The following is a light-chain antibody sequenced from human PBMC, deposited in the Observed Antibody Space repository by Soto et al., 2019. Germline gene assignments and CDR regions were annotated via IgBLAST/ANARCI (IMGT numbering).Light chain of an antibody. V-gene: IGKV1-5*03. Sequence: DIQMTQSPSTLSASVGDRVTITCRASQSISSWLAWYQQKPGKAPKLLIYKASSLESGVPSRFSGSGSGTEFTLTISSLQPDDFATDYCQPYNSYAPEYTFGQGTKLEIK. CDR3: QPYNSYAPEYT. CDR1: QSISSW. J-gene: IGKJ2*01. CDR2: KAS.